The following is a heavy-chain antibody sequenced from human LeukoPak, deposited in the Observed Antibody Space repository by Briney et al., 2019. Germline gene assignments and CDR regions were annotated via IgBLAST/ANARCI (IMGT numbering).Heavy chain of an antibody. CDR1: GFTFSSYS. D-gene: IGHD3-10*01. V-gene: IGHV3-48*01. CDR2: ISSSSSTI. CDR3: ARPYGSGRRWFDP. Sequence: AGTLSLSCAASGFTFSSYSMNWVRQAPGKGLEWVSYISSSSSTIYYADSVKGRFTITRDNAKTSLYLQMNSLRAEDTVAYYGARPYGSGRRWFDPWGQGTLVTVSS. J-gene: IGHJ5*02.